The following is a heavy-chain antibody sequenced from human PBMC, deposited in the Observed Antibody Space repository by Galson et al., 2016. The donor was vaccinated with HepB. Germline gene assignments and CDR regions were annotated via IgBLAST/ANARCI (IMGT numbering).Heavy chain of an antibody. V-gene: IGHV3-30-3*01. D-gene: IGHD3-9*01. CDR1: GFAFSTYA. Sequence: SLRLSCAASGFAFSTYALHWVRQAPGKGLEWVALTSYDGDNKKYADSVRGRFTISRDNSRNTLVLQMNSLRVEDTAVYYCATVYYEVLTGLTPWYYFDSWGQGTLVTVSS. CDR3: ATVYYEVLTGLTPWYYFDS. J-gene: IGHJ4*02. CDR2: TSYDGDNK.